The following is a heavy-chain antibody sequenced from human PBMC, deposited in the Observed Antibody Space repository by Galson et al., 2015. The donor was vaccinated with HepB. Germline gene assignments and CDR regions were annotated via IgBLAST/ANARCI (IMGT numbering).Heavy chain of an antibody. CDR1: GYTFTRYG. D-gene: IGHD3-10*01. V-gene: IGHV1-18*01. J-gene: IGHJ3*01. CDR3: AREGVGTVPGAFDV. Sequence: SVKVSCKASGYTFTRYGISWVRQAPRQGLEWMGWISAYNGDTKYGRKVQGRVTMARDTSTSTAYMELRSLTSDDTAVYYCAREGVGTVPGAFDVWGQGTMVTVSS. CDR2: ISAYNGDT.